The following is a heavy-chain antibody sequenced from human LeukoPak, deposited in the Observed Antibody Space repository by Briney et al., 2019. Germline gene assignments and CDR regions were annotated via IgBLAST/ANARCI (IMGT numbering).Heavy chain of an antibody. CDR2: IIPIFGTA. D-gene: IGHD3-22*01. CDR1: GGTFSSYA. CDR3: ARAPGGGLFYDSSGYEPI. V-gene: IGHV1-69*13. J-gene: IGHJ4*02. Sequence: SVKVSCEASGGTFSSYAISWVRQAPGQGLEWMGGIIPIFGTANYAQNFQGRVTITADESTSTAYMELSSLSSDDTAVDDFARAPGGGLFYDSSGYEPIWGQGTLVTVSS.